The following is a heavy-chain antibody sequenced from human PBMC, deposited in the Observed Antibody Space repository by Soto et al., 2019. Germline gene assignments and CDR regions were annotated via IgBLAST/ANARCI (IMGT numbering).Heavy chain of an antibody. Sequence: GESLKISCKASGYSFTTSSWISWVRHTPGKGLEWMGIIYPGDSDTRYSPSFQGQVTISADKSINTAYLQWRSLKASDTAVYYCSRHHGSPGSYFGMDVWGQGTTVTVSS. CDR1: GYSFTTSSW. V-gene: IGHV5-51*01. J-gene: IGHJ6*02. CDR3: SRHHGSPGSYFGMDV. D-gene: IGHD6-13*01. CDR2: IYPGDSDT.